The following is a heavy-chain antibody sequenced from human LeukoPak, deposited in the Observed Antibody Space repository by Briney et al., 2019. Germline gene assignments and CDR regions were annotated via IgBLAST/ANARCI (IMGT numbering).Heavy chain of an antibody. Sequence: GGSLRLSCAASGFTFSSYSMNWVRQAPGKGLEWVSSISSSSSYIYYADSVKGRFTISRDNAKNSLYLQMNSLRAEDTAVYYCARDRGIAVGDYYYYGMDVWGQGTTVTVSS. CDR3: ARDRGIAVGDYYYYGMDV. CDR1: GFTFSSYS. CDR2: ISSSSSYI. J-gene: IGHJ6*02. V-gene: IGHV3-21*01. D-gene: IGHD6-19*01.